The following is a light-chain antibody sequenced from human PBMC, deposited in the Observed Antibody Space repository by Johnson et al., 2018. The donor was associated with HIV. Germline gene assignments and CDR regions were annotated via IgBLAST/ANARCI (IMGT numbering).Light chain of an antibody. CDR1: SSNIGNNY. J-gene: IGLJ1*01. V-gene: IGLV1-51*01. CDR3: GTWDSSLSACYV. Sequence: SVLTQPPSVSAAPGQKVTISCSGSSSNIGNNYVSWYQQVPGTAPKLLIYDNNKRPSGIPDRFSGSKSGTSATLGITGLQTGDEADYYCGTWDSSLSACYVFGTGTKVSV. CDR2: DNN.